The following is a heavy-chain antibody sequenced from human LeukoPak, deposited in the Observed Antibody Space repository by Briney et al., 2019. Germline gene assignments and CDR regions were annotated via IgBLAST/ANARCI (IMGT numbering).Heavy chain of an antibody. CDR3: AREGPRYYYDSGC. V-gene: IGHV4-39*01. D-gene: IGHD3-22*01. CDR1: GGSISSSSYY. Sequence: SETLSLTCTVSGGSISSSSYYWGWIRQPPGKGLEWIGSIYYSGSTYYNPSLKSRVTISVDTSKNQFSLKLSSVTAADTAVYYCAREGPRYYYDSGCWGQGTLVTVSS. CDR2: IYYSGST. J-gene: IGHJ4*02.